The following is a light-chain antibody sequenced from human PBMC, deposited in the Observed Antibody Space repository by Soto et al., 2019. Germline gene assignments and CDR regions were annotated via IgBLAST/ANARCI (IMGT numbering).Light chain of an antibody. V-gene: IGLV2-14*01. J-gene: IGLJ1*01. CDR1: SSDVGGSNY. Sequence: QSALTQPASVSGYPGQSITISCTGTSSDVGGSNYVSWYQQYPGKVPKLLINKVSNRPSGVSNRFSGSKSAYTASLTISGLQAEDEADYFCTSSTSDSLYVFGTGTKFTVL. CDR2: KVS. CDR3: TSSTSDSLYV.